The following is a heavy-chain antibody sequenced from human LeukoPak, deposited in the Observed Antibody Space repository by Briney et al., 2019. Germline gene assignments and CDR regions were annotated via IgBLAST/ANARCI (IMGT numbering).Heavy chain of an antibody. CDR1: GGSISSSSYY. D-gene: IGHD5-12*01. CDR3: AAAFSAYDPFDS. CDR2: FSHSGSP. Sequence: SETLSLTCTVSGGSISSSSYYWGWIRQPPGKGLEWIGTFSHSGSPNYNPSLKSRVTISVDTSKNQFSLNLRSVTATDTAFYYCAAAFSAYDPFDSWGQGTLVTVSS. V-gene: IGHV4-39*07. J-gene: IGHJ4*02.